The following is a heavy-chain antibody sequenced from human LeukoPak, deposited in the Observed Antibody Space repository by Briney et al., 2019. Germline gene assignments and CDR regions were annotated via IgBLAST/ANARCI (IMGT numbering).Heavy chain of an antibody. V-gene: IGHV4-34*01. Sequence: SETLSLTCAVYGGSFSGYYWSWIRQPPGKGLEWIGEINHSGSTNYNPSLKSRVTISVDTSKNQFSLKLSSVTAADTAVYYCARGRAAAAPGAVEVGYYFDYWGQGTLVTVSS. CDR2: INHSGST. CDR1: GGSFSGYY. D-gene: IGHD6-13*01. J-gene: IGHJ4*02. CDR3: ARGRAAAAPGAVEVGYYFDY.